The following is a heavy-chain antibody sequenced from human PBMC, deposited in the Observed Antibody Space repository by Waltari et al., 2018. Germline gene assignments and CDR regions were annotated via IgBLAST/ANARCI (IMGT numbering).Heavy chain of an antibody. CDR3: ARSLGSSGWLNWFDP. Sequence: QVQLVQSGAEVKKPGSSVKVSCKASGGTFSSYAIRWVRQAPGQGLEWMGGIIPILGIANYAQKFQGRVTITADESTSTAYMELSSLRSEDTAVYYCARSLGSSGWLNWFDPWGQGTLVTVSS. V-gene: IGHV1-69*04. CDR2: IIPILGIA. J-gene: IGHJ5*02. D-gene: IGHD6-19*01. CDR1: GGTFSSYA.